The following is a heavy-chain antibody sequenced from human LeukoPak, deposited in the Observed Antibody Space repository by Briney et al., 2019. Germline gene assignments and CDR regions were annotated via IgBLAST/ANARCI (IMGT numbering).Heavy chain of an antibody. J-gene: IGHJ3*02. CDR1: GGSISSYY. Sequence: SETLSLTCTFSGGSISSYYWSWIRQPPGKGLEWIGYIHYSGSTYYNPSLESRVTISVDTSKNQFSLKLNSVTAADTAVYYCARESYYDSSGYSHDAFDIWGQGTMVTVSS. CDR3: ARESYYDSSGYSHDAFDI. CDR2: IHYSGST. V-gene: IGHV4-59*12. D-gene: IGHD3-22*01.